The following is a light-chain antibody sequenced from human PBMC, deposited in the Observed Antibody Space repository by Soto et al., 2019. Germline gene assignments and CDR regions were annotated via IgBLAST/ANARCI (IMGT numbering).Light chain of an antibody. CDR2: GAS. V-gene: IGKV3-20*01. CDR3: HQYGSSAYT. Sequence: EIVLTQSPGTLSLSPGERATLSCRASQSVSSSYLAWYQQKPGQAPRLLISGASSRATGIPDRFSGSGSGTDCTLTISRLEPEDFALYYCHQYGSSAYTFGQGTKLEIK. CDR1: QSVSSSY. J-gene: IGKJ2*01.